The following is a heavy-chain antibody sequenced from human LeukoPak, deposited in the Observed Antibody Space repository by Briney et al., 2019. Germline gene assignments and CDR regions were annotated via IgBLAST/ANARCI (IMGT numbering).Heavy chain of an antibody. Sequence: SETLSLTCVVSGGSLSGYYLTWIRQAPGKGLEWIGDISHRGGTAYNPSLKSRASVSLDTSKNQFSLYVTSVTAADTAVYFCASFADSEPIDTWGQGTLVTVSS. J-gene: IGHJ4*02. V-gene: IGHV4-34*01. D-gene: IGHD2-21*01. CDR3: ASFADSEPIDT. CDR1: GGSLSGYY. CDR2: ISHRGGT.